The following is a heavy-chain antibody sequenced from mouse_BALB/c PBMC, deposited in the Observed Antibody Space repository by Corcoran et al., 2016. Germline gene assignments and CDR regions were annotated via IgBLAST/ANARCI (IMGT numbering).Heavy chain of an antibody. CDR3: ARLTARATPFDY. V-gene: IGHV9-1*02. J-gene: IGHJ2*01. CDR1: GYTFTNYG. CDR2: INTYTGEP. Sequence: QIQLVQAGPELKKPGETVKISCKASGYTFTNYGMNWVKQAPGKGLKWMGWINTYTGEPTYADDFKGRFAFSLETSASTAYLQINNLKNEDMATYFCARLTARATPFDYWGQGTTLTVSS. D-gene: IGHD3-2*01.